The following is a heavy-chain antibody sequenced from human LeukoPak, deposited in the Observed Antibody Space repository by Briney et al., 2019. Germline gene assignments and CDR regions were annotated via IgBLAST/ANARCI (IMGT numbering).Heavy chain of an antibody. V-gene: IGHV3-7*01. Sequence: GGSLRLSCAASGFTSSSYWMSWVRQAPGKGLEWVANIKQDGSEKYYVDSVKSRFTISRDNAKNSLYLQMNSLRAEDTAVYYCARDRGSSGWYEFDYWGQGTLVTVSS. CDR1: GFTSSSYW. D-gene: IGHD6-19*01. J-gene: IGHJ4*02. CDR2: IKQDGSEK. CDR3: ARDRGSSGWYEFDY.